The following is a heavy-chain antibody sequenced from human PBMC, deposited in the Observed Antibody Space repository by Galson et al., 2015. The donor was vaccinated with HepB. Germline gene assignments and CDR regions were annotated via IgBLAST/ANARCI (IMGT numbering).Heavy chain of an antibody. Sequence: SLRLSCAASGFTFSNYWMTWVRQAPGKGLEWVAKIKEDGSEKYYVDSVKGRFTISRDNAKNSLYLQMNSLRVEDTAVYYCVRDASSTWYQGYNYGMDVWGQGTTVTVSS. CDR2: IKEDGSEK. CDR3: VRDASSTWYQGYNYGMDV. J-gene: IGHJ6*01. D-gene: IGHD6-13*01. V-gene: IGHV3-7*03. CDR1: GFTFSNYW.